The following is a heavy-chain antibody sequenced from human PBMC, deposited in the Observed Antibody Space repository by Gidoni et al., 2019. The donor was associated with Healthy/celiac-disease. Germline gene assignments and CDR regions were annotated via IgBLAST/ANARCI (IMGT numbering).Heavy chain of an antibody. CDR1: GFPPRTRGVG. D-gene: IGHD3-22*01. V-gene: IGHV2-5*02. CDR3: AHRRWDSSGYYYYFDY. Sequence: HITLTESCPPLVNPTTTPTLPCTFSGFPPRTRGVGVGWIRQPPGKALEWLALIYWDDDKRYSPSLKSRLTITKDTSKNQVVLTMTNMDPVDTATYYCAHRRWDSSGYYYYFDYWGQGTLVTVSS. J-gene: IGHJ4*02. CDR2: IYWDDDK.